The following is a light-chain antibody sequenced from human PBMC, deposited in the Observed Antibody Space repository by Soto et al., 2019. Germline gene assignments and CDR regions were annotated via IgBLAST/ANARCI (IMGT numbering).Light chain of an antibody. CDR1: TSDVGGYKY. V-gene: IGLV2-8*01. Sequence: LTQPPSASGSPGQSVTISCTGTTSDVGGYKYVSWHQQHPGKAPKLIIYEVAKRPSGVPDRFSGSKSGNTASLTVSGLQAEDEADYYCSSYAGSNTFVFGPGTKVTVL. CDR2: EVA. CDR3: SSYAGSNTFV. J-gene: IGLJ1*01.